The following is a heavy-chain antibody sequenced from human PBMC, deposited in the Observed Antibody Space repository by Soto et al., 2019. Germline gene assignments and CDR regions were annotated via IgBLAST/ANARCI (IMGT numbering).Heavy chain of an antibody. J-gene: IGHJ4*02. D-gene: IGHD4-4*01. CDR2: ISWNSGSI. V-gene: IGHV3-9*01. CDR3: AKDRSRTVLYYFDY. CDR1: GFTFDGYA. Sequence: GGSLRLSCAASGFTFDGYAMHWVRQAPGKGLEWVSGISWNSGSIGYADSVKGRFTISRDNAKNSLYLQMNSLRAEDTALYYCAKDRSRTVLYYFDYWGQGTLVTVSS.